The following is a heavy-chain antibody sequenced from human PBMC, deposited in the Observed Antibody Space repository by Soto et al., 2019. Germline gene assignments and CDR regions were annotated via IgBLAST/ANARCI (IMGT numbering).Heavy chain of an antibody. CDR1: GGSVSSGSYY. V-gene: IGHV4-61*01. Sequence: SETLSLTCTVSGGSVSSGSYYWSWIRQPPGKGLEWIGYIYYSGNTNYNPSLKSRVTISVDTSKNQFSLKLSSVTAADTAVYYCARVRSQGGYDLQFDYWGQGTLVTVSS. J-gene: IGHJ4*02. CDR3: ARVRSQGGYDLQFDY. D-gene: IGHD5-12*01. CDR2: IYYSGNT.